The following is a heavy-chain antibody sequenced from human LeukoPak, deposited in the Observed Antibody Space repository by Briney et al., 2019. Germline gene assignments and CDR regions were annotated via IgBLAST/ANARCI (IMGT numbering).Heavy chain of an antibody. J-gene: IGHJ4*02. V-gene: IGHV3-74*01. CDR1: GFTFSSYW. D-gene: IGHD6-13*01. CDR3: ARDRGEVAAPATRGQDY. CDR2: INSDGSST. Sequence: GGSLRLSCAASGFTFSSYWMHWVRQAPGKGLVWVSRINSDGSSTSYADSAKGRFTISRDNAKNALYLEMNSQGADDTAVYYCARDRGEVAAPATRGQDYWGQGTLVTVSS.